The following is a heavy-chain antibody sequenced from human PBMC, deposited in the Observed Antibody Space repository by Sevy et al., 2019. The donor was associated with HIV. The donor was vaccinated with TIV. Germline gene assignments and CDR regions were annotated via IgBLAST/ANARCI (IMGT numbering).Heavy chain of an antibody. CDR1: GFTFSRYA. Sequence: GGSLRLSCAASGFTFSRYAMHWVRQAPGKGLEWLAVISYDGNTKYYTDSVKGRFTISRDNSKNTLYLQMNSLKVEDTAVYYCARVKGAYSFGYYGMDVWGQGTTVTVSS. D-gene: IGHD5-18*01. CDR2: ISYDGNTK. J-gene: IGHJ6*02. CDR3: ARVKGAYSFGYYGMDV. V-gene: IGHV3-30-3*01.